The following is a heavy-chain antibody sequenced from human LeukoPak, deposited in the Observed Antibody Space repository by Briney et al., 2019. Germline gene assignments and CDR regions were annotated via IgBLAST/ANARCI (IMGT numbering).Heavy chain of an antibody. D-gene: IGHD3-22*01. CDR2: INPNSGGT. Sequence: GASVTVSHLPSVYTVIHYYMQGVRPPAGQGLEWMGGINPNSGGTNYEHKFQGMATMTRDPSISTAYMELSRLRSDDTAVYYCARGAHYHDSSEGYDYWGQETLVTVSS. CDR3: ARGAHYHDSSEGYDY. V-gene: IGHV1-2*02. CDR1: VYTVIHYY. J-gene: IGHJ4*02.